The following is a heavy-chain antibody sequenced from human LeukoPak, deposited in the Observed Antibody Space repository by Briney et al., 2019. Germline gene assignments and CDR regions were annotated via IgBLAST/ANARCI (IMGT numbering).Heavy chain of an antibody. D-gene: IGHD3-9*01. Sequence: PSQTLSLTCTVSGGSISSGDYYWSWIRQPPGKGLEWIGYIYYSGSTYYNPSLKSRVTISVDTSKNQFSLKLSSVTAADTAVYYCARDQGDILTGYYTNWFDPWGQGTLVTVSS. CDR2: IYYSGST. J-gene: IGHJ5*02. V-gene: IGHV4-30-4*08. CDR1: GGSISSGDYY. CDR3: ARDQGDILTGYYTNWFDP.